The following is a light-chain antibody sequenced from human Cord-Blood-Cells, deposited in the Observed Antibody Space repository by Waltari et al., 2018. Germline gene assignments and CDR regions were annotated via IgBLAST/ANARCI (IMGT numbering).Light chain of an antibody. V-gene: IGLV2-11*01. CDR2: DVS. CDR1: SSDVGGSNY. Sequence: QSALTPPRSVSGSPGQSLTISCTGTSSDVGGSNYVSWYQQHPGKAPKLMIYDVSKRPSGVPDRFSGSKSGNTASLTISGLQAEDEADYYCCSYAGSYTWVFGGGTKLTVL. CDR3: CSYAGSYTWV. J-gene: IGLJ3*02.